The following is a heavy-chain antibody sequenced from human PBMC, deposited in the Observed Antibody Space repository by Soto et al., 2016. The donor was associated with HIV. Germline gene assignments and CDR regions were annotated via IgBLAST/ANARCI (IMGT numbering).Heavy chain of an antibody. Sequence: QVQLVQSGAEVKKPGSSVKVSCKASGGTFSSYAISWVRQAPGQGLEWMGWINPNNGATNHAQKFQGRVTLTTDTMELTSLRSDDTAVYYCARGYDHADYGGAFDIWGQGTVVTISS. D-gene: IGHD4-17*01. J-gene: IGHJ3*02. CDR3: ARGYDHADYGGAFDI. CDR2: INPNNGAT. CDR1: GGTFSSYA. V-gene: IGHV1-2*02.